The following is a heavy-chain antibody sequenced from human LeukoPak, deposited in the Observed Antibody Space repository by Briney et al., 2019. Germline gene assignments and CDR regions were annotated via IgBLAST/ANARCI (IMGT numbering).Heavy chain of an antibody. CDR1: GYTFNTYD. CDR3: ARDRLRGYSYGTAEGFDY. Sequence: EASVKVSCKASGYTFNTYDINWVRQATGLGLEWMGWMNPNSGDTGYAQKFQGRVTITRDTSISTAYMELSSLRSEDTAVYYCARDRLRGYSYGTAEGFDYWGQGTLVTVSS. CDR2: MNPNSGDT. D-gene: IGHD5-18*01. J-gene: IGHJ4*02. V-gene: IGHV1-8*03.